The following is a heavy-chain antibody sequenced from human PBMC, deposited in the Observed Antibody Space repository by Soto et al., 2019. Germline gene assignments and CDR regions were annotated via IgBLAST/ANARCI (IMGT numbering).Heavy chain of an antibody. J-gene: IGHJ4*02. V-gene: IGHV1-3*01. Sequence: QVQLVQSGAEVKKLGASVKISCEASGYIFTSYHMHWVGQAPGQRLEWMGMINVANGNTKYPQKFQGRVTITRDTSASAAYMELGSLTSEDTAVYYCARDGAGLADDLDCWGQGTLVTVSS. CDR2: INVANGNT. D-gene: IGHD1-1*01. CDR3: ARDGAGLADDLDC. CDR1: GYIFTSYH.